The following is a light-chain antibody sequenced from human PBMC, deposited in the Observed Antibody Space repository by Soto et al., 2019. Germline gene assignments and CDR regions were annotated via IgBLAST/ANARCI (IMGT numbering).Light chain of an antibody. J-gene: IGKJ1*01. CDR3: QPDYSTPGT. CDR1: QSITTY. V-gene: IGKV1-39*01. CDR2: AAS. Sequence: DIQMTQSPSSLSASAGDRVTITCRASQSITTYVNWYQQQPGKAPKLLVYAASTLQSVVTSRLSVTGFGTDFTPSISTLQPEDFATSYCQPDYSTPGTFGQGTRVEIK.